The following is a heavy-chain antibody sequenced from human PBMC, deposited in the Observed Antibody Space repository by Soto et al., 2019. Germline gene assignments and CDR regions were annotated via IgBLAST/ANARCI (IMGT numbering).Heavy chain of an antibody. CDR1: GFTFSSYA. Sequence: EVQLLESGGGLVQPGGSLRLSCAASGFTFSSYAMTWVRQAPGKGLEWVSAISGSGNTSYYADSVKGRFTISRDSSKKMLYLQMNSLRPEDTAVYYCAKDRGRTLYEDYWGQGTLVTVSS. V-gene: IGHV3-23*01. J-gene: IGHJ4*02. CDR3: AKDRGRTLYEDY. D-gene: IGHD3-10*01. CDR2: ISGSGNTS.